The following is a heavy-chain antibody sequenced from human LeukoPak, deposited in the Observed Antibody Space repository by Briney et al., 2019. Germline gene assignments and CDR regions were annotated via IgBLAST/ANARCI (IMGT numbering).Heavy chain of an antibody. CDR1: GGSFSGYY. Sequence: PSETLSLTCAVYGGSFSGYYWSWIRQPPGKGLEWIGEINHSGSTNYNPSLKSRVTISVDTSKNQFSLKLSSVTAADTAVYYCARVNDGDRYYYYYYMDVWGKGTTVTVSS. V-gene: IGHV4-34*01. D-gene: IGHD4-17*01. CDR2: INHSGST. CDR3: ARVNDGDRYYYYYYMDV. J-gene: IGHJ6*03.